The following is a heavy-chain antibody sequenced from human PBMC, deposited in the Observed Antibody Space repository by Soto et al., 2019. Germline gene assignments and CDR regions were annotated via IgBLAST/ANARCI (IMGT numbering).Heavy chain of an antibody. CDR2: IIPIQGKA. CDR3: AKGLLFVDLAYMDV. J-gene: IGHJ6*03. D-gene: IGHD2-21*01. V-gene: IGHV1-69*08. Sequence: QVQLVQSGAALKKPGSSVKVSCEASGGSFISYSFTWVQQAPGQGLEWMGRIIPIQGKANYALKFQDRVTITADRSTRTAYMELRSLRPEDTAVYHCAKGLLFVDLAYMDVWGKGTTVTVSS. CDR1: GGSFISYS.